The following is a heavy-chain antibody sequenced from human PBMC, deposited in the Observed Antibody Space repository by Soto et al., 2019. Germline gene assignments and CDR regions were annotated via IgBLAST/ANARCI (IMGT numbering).Heavy chain of an antibody. V-gene: IGHV1-69*01. CDR1: GGTFSTYG. D-gene: IGHD1-26*01. J-gene: IGHJ3*01. CDR2: IIPISGSI. CDR3: ASRERVDAFDV. Sequence: QVQLVQSGAEVKKPGSSVKVSCKASGGTFSTYGITWVRQASGQGLEWMGGIIPISGSIKFAQKLQGRLTISPDESTSTVYMELSNLTSEDTAVYYCASRERVDAFDVWGQGTMVTVSS.